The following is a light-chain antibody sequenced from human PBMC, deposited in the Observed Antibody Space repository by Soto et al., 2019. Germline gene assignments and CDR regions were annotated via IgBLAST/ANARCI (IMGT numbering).Light chain of an antibody. CDR3: QQYHNWPPWT. Sequence: EIVMTQSPATLSVSPGERATLACRASQSVSSSLAWYQQKPGQAPRLLIYGASTRATGIPARFSGSGSGTEFTLTINSLQSEDFAIYYCQQYHNWPPWTFGQGTKVEIK. CDR1: QSVSSS. V-gene: IGKV3-15*01. J-gene: IGKJ1*01. CDR2: GAS.